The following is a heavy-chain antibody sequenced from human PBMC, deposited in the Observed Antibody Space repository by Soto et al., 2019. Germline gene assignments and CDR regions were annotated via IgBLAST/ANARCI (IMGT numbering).Heavy chain of an antibody. J-gene: IGHJ4*02. V-gene: IGHV3-30*18. CDR1: GFTFSSYG. Sequence: SLRLSCAASGFTFSSYGMHWVRQAPGKGLEWVAVISYDGSNKYYADSVKGRFTISRDNSKNTLYLQMNSLRAEDTAVYYCAKMGQQLVQADWGQGTLVTVSS. D-gene: IGHD6-13*01. CDR2: ISYDGSNK. CDR3: AKMGQQLVQAD.